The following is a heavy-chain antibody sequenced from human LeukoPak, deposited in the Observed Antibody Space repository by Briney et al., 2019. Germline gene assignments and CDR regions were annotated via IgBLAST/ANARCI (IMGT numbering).Heavy chain of an antibody. CDR1: GFTFSSYA. Sequence: PGGSLRLSCAASGFTFSSYAISWVRQAPGKGLEWVSSISSSSSYIYYADSVKGRFTISRDNAKNSLYLQMNSLRAEDTAVYYCAIAVAGTPFDYWGQGTLVTVSS. CDR3: AIAVAGTPFDY. D-gene: IGHD6-19*01. J-gene: IGHJ4*02. V-gene: IGHV3-21*01. CDR2: ISSSSSYI.